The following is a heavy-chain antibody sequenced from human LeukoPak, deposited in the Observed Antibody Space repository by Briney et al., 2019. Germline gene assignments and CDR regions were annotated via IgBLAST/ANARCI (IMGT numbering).Heavy chain of an antibody. CDR3: ARFGGYSYGYYFDY. D-gene: IGHD5-18*01. CDR2: IYYSGST. CDR1: GGSISSYY. V-gene: IGHV4-59*01. J-gene: IGHJ4*02. Sequence: SETLSLTCTVSGGSISSYYWSWIRQPPGKGLEWIGYIYYSGSTNYNPSLKSRVTISVDTSKNQLSLKLSSVTAADTAVYYCARFGGYSYGYYFDYWGQGTLVTVSS.